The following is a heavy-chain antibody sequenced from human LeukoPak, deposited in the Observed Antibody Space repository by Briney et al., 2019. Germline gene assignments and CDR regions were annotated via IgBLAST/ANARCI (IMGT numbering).Heavy chain of an antibody. CDR3: ARDEPGLGYCSSTSCPYYFDY. CDR2: TYYRSKWYN. V-gene: IGHV6-1*01. CDR1: GDSVSSNSAA. D-gene: IGHD2-2*01. Sequence: SQTPSLTCAISGDSVSSNSAAWNWIRQSPSRGLEWLGRTYYRSKWYNDYAVSVKSRITINPDTSKNQFSLQLNSVTPEDTAVYYCARDEPGLGYCSSTSCPYYFDYWGQGTLVTVSS. J-gene: IGHJ4*02.